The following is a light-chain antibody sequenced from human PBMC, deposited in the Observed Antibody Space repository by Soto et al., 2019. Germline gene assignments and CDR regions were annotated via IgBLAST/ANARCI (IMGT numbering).Light chain of an antibody. J-gene: IGKJ4*01. CDR3: QHSNNFFALT. Sequence: DIQMTQSPSSLSASVGDRVTITCQASQDITNYISWYQQKTGKAPKLLIYDASNLEAGVPSRFSGSGSGTDFTFTISSLQPEDFATYYCQHSNNFFALTFGGGTKVEIK. V-gene: IGKV1-33*01. CDR1: QDITNY. CDR2: DAS.